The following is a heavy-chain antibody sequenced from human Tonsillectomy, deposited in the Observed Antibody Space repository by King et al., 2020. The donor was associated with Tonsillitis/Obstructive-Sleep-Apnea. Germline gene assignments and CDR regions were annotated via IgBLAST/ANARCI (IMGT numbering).Heavy chain of an antibody. J-gene: IGHJ5*01. Sequence: VQLEESGGGVVQPGRSLRLSCAASGFIFSNYGMHWVRQAPGKGLEWVAVIWFDGSKEYYADSVKGRFTISRDNSNNTLWLQMTGLRAEDTAVYYCARGEWVELWFDSWGQGTLVTVSS. V-gene: IGHV3-33*01. CDR1: GFIFSNYG. CDR3: ARGEWVELWFDS. CDR2: IWFDGSKE. D-gene: IGHD1-1*01.